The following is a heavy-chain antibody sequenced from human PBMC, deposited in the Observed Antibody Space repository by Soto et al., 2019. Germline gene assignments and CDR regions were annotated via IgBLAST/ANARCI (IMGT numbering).Heavy chain of an antibody. CDR3: AKDGDYSDLNWFDP. CDR2: ISNGDHT. CDR1: GFTFSDYY. J-gene: IGHJ5*02. Sequence: QVQLEESGGGLVKPGGSLRLSCAASGFTFSDYYMTWLRQAPGKGLEWVPYISNGDHTNYADSVKGRFTISRDDAKNSLFLQMNRLRPEDTAVYYCAKDGDYSDLNWFDPWGQGTLVTVSS. D-gene: IGHD4-17*01. V-gene: IGHV3-11*06.